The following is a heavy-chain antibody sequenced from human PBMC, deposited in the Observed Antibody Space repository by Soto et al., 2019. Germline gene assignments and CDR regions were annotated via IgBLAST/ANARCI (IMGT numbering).Heavy chain of an antibody. CDR1: GYPFSRSA. V-gene: IGHV1-3*01. D-gene: IGHD3-10*01. CDR2: INAGNGNT. CDR3: ASSRITMVPYGMDV. J-gene: IGHJ6*02. Sequence: ASVRVACKAAGYPFSRSAMQWVRQAPGQRLEWMGWINAGNGNTKYSQKFQGRVTITRDTSASTAYMELSSLRSEDTAVYYCASSRITMVPYGMDVWGQGTTVTVSS.